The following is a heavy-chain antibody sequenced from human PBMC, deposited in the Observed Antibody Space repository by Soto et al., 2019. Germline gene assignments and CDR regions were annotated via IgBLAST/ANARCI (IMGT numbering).Heavy chain of an antibody. CDR1: GFSFSNYA. CDR3: AREIVRYYDSSGFYSLGY. D-gene: IGHD3-22*01. J-gene: IGHJ4*02. CDR2: ISSDGSNK. V-gene: IGHV3-30-3*01. Sequence: RGSLRLSCAASGFSFSNYAIHWVRQAPGKGLEWVAVISSDGSNKYYADSVKGRFTISRDTSENTLYLQMNSLRAEDTAVYYCAREIVRYYDSSGFYSLGYSGQGTLVTVSS.